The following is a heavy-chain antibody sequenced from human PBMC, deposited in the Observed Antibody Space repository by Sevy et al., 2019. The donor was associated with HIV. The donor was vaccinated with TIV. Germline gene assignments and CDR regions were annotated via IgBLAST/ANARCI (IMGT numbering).Heavy chain of an antibody. CDR2: ISGSGGST. J-gene: IGHJ5*02. V-gene: IGHV3-23*01. CDR1: GFTFSSYA. Sequence: GGSLRLSCAASGFTFSSYAMSWVRQAPGKGLEWVSAISGSGGSTYYADSVKGRFTISRDNSKNTLYLQMNSLRAEDTAVYYCANAKPLLLWFGELFGWFDPWGQGTLVTVSS. CDR3: ANAKPLLLWFGELFGWFDP. D-gene: IGHD3-10*01.